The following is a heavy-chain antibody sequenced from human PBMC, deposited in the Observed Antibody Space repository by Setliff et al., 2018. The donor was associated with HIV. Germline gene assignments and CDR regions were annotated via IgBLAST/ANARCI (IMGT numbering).Heavy chain of an antibody. CDR1: GFTFSSYA. Sequence: GGSLRLSCAASGFTFSSYAMSWVRQAPGKGLEWVSTISGSGDTTYYADSVKGRFTISRNNSKNTLYLQMNSLRAEDTAVYYCAKGSVRMHYYDSSGYFQHWGQGTPVTVSS. CDR3: AKGSVRMHYYDSSGYFQH. D-gene: IGHD3-22*01. V-gene: IGHV3-23*01. CDR2: ISGSGDTT. J-gene: IGHJ1*01.